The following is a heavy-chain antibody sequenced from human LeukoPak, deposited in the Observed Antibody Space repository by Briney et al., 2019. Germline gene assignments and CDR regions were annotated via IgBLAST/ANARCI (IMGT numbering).Heavy chain of an antibody. CDR1: GFTFSSYA. CDR2: ISYDGSNK. CDR3: ARDWGMGAHFDY. J-gene: IGHJ4*02. D-gene: IGHD3-16*01. Sequence: GGSLRLSCAASGFTFSSYAMHWVRQAPGKGLEWVAVISYDGSNKYYADSVKGRFAISRDNSKNTLYLQMNSLRAEDTAVYYCARDWGMGAHFDYWGQGTLVTVSS. V-gene: IGHV3-30*09.